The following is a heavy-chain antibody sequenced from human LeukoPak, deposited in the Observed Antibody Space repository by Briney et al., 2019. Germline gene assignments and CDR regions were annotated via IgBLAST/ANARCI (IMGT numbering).Heavy chain of an antibody. D-gene: IGHD3-22*01. CDR2: ISGSGGST. J-gene: IGHJ4*02. CDR3: AKDRPYYYDSSGYPQYYFDY. CDR1: QFTFTSYA. Sequence: GGSLRLSCAASQFTFTSYAMSWVRQAPGKGLEWVSAISGSGGSTYYADSVKGRFTISRDNSKNTLYLQMNSLRAEDTAVYYCAKDRPYYYDSSGYPQYYFDYWGQGTLVTVSS. V-gene: IGHV3-23*01.